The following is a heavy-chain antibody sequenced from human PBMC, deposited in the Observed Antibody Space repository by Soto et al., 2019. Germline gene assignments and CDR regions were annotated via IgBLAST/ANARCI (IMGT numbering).Heavy chain of an antibody. CDR2: IIPIFGTA. V-gene: IGHV1-69*13. D-gene: IGHD3-16*01. Sequence: SVKVSCKASGGTFSSYAISWVRQAPGQGLEWMGGIIPIFGTANYAQKFQGRVTITADESTSTAYMELSSLRSEDTAVYYCARVMSSLDAFDIWGQGTMVTVS. CDR3: ARVMSSLDAFDI. J-gene: IGHJ3*02. CDR1: GGTFSSYA.